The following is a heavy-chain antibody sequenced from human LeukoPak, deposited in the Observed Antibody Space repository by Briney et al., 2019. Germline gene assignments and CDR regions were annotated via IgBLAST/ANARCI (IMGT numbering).Heavy chain of an antibody. CDR2: IRSKANSYAT. Sequence: PGGSLRLSCAASGFTFSGSAMHWVRQASGKGLEWVGRIRSKANSYATAYAASVKGRFTISRDDSKNTAYLQMNSLRAEDTAVYYCEGRIAAAGKHVDYWGQGTLVTVSS. CDR3: EGRIAAAGKHVDY. J-gene: IGHJ4*02. V-gene: IGHV3-73*01. D-gene: IGHD6-13*01. CDR1: GFTFSGSA.